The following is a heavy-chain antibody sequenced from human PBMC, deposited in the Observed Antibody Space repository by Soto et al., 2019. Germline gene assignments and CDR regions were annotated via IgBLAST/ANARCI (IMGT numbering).Heavy chain of an antibody. V-gene: IGHV4-34*01. CDR1: VRSSSAHP. Sequence: PSETLSPTCAVYVRSSSAHPWPWVRHSEGEGLEWNGEINQRGSTYCNPSLKSRLTISIDTSKNQCSLRLSSVTAADTAVYYCARAKSQWLPTSGLEGWGQGTSVTVS. D-gene: IGHD5-12*01. J-gene: IGHJ4*02. CDR3: ARAKSQWLPTSGLEG. CDR2: INQRGST.